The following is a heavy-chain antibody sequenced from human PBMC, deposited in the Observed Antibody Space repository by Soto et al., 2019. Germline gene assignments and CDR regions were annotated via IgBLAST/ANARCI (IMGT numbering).Heavy chain of an antibody. CDR3: ASSAVPAATTVRYFDY. Sequence: GGSLRLSCAASGFTVSSNYMSWVRQAPGKGLEWVSVIYSGGSTYYADSVKGRFTISRHNSKNRLYLQMNSLGAEDTAVYYCASSAVPAATTVRYFDYWGQGTLVTVSS. J-gene: IGHJ4*02. CDR1: GFTVSSNY. V-gene: IGHV3-53*04. D-gene: IGHD2-2*01. CDR2: IYSGGST.